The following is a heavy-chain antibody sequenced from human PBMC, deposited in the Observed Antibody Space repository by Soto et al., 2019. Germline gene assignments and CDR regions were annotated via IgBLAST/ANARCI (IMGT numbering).Heavy chain of an antibody. Sequence: QVQLVQSGAEVKKPGASVKVSCKASGYTFTSYAMHWVRQAPGQRLEWMGWINAGNGNTKYSQKFQGRVTIIRDTSASTAYMELGSLRSEDTAVYYCARGASPLIDYWGQGTLVTVSS. V-gene: IGHV1-3*01. D-gene: IGHD1-26*01. CDR2: INAGNGNT. CDR3: ARGASPLIDY. CDR1: GYTFTSYA. J-gene: IGHJ4*02.